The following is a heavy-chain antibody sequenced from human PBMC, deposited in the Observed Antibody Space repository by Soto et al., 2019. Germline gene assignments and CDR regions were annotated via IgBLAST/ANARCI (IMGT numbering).Heavy chain of an antibody. J-gene: IGHJ3*02. V-gene: IGHV3-9*01. Sequence: EVQLVESGGGLVQPGRSVRLSCVASGFTFDDYAMHWVRQAPGKGLEWVSGISWNSGSIGYADSVKGRFTISRDNAKNSLYLQMNSLRAEDTALYYCAKRTGYHAFDIWGQGKMVTVSS. D-gene: IGHD3-16*02. CDR3: AKRTGYHAFDI. CDR1: GFTFDDYA. CDR2: ISWNSGSI.